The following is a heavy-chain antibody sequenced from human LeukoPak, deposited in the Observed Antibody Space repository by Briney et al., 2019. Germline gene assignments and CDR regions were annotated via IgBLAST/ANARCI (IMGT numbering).Heavy chain of an antibody. D-gene: IGHD3-22*01. CDR2: ISAYNGNT. V-gene: IGHV1-18*01. CDR3: AVRYYYDSSLDY. Sequence: ASVKVSCKASGYTFTSYGISWVRRAPGQGLEWMGWISAYNGNTNYAQKLQGRVTMTTDTSTSTAYMELRSLRSDDTAVYYCAVRYYYDSSLDYWGQGTLVTVSS. J-gene: IGHJ4*02. CDR1: GYTFTSYG.